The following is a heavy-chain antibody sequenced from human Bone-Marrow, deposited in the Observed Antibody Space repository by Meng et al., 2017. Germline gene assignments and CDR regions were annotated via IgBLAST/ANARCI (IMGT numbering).Heavy chain of an antibody. D-gene: IGHD2-2*01. Sequence: GESLKISCKGSGYSFTSYWIGWVRQMPGKGLVWMGIIYPGDSDTRYSPSFQGQVTISADKSISTAYLQWSSLKASDTAMYYCARHAPGYCSSTSCYGYYFDYWGQGTLVTVSS. CDR3: ARHAPGYCSSTSCYGYYFDY. J-gene: IGHJ4*02. V-gene: IGHV5-51*01. CDR2: IYPGDSDT. CDR1: GYSFTSYW.